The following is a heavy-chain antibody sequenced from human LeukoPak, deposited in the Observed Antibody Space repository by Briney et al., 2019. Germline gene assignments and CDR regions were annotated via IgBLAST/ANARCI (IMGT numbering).Heavy chain of an antibody. J-gene: IGHJ4*02. V-gene: IGHV5-51*01. CDR3: ARRQYSSSWYGGYYFDY. D-gene: IGHD6-13*01. CDR2: IYPGDSDT. CDR1: GYSFTSYW. Sequence: GGSLQISCKGSGYSFTSYWIGWVRQMPGKGLEWMGIIYPGDSDTRYSPSFQGQVTISADKSSSTAYLQWSSLKASDTAMYYCARRQYSSSWYGGYYFDYWGPGTLVTVSS.